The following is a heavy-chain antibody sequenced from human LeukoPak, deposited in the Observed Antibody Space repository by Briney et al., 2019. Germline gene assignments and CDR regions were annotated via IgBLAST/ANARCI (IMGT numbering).Heavy chain of an antibody. V-gene: IGHV4-39*01. D-gene: IGHD3-3*01. CDR1: GGSISSSSYY. Sequence: SETLSLTCTVSGGSISSSSYYWGWIRQPPGKGLEWIGSIYYSGSTYYNPSLKSRVTISVDTSKNQFSLKLSSVTAADTAVYYCARLYYDFWSGYYHDNWFDPWGQGTLVTASS. CDR2: IYYSGST. CDR3: ARLYYDFWSGYYHDNWFDP. J-gene: IGHJ5*02.